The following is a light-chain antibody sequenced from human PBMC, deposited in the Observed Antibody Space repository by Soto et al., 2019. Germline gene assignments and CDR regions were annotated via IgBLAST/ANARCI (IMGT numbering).Light chain of an antibody. CDR3: QQHSDSPLT. CDR1: QSVSSS. V-gene: IGKV3-11*01. J-gene: IGKJ4*01. CDR2: DAS. Sequence: EIVFLQSPATLYLSPGERATLSCRASQSVSSSLAWYQQSPGQAPRLLIFDASNRDTGIPVRFSGSGSWTDFTLTISRLEPEDFTVDYCQQHSDSPLTFGGGTKVDIK.